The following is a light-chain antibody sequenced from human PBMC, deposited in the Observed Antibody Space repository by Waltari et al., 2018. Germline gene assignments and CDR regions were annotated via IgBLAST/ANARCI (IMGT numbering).Light chain of an antibody. CDR2: AAS. V-gene: IGKV1-6*01. CDR3: LQDYIFPLT. J-gene: IGKJ4*01. Sequence: AIQMTQSPSSLSASVGDRVTITCRASEDIRNDLGWYQQKPGTAPRLLIFAASTLQSGVPSRFSGSGSGTDFTLTISSLQPEDFATYFCLQDYIFPLTFGGGTTVEI. CDR1: EDIRND.